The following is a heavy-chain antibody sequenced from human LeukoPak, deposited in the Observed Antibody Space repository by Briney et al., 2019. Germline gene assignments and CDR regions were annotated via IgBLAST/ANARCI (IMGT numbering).Heavy chain of an antibody. V-gene: IGHV5-51*01. CDR1: GYSFTSYW. Sequence: GESLKISCKGSGYSFTSYWIGWVRQMPGKGLEWMGIIYPGDSDTRDSPSFQGQVTISADKSISTAYLQWSSLKASDTAMYYCARLRYSYGRPQGKAFDYWGQGTLVTVSS. CDR2: IYPGDSDT. D-gene: IGHD5-18*01. J-gene: IGHJ4*02. CDR3: ARLRYSYGRPQGKAFDY.